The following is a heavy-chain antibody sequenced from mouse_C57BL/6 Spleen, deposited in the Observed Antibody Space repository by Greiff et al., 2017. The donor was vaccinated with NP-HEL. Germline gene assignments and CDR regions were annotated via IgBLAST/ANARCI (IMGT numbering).Heavy chain of an antibody. V-gene: IGHV1-55*01. CDR2: IYPGSGST. CDR1: GYTFTSYW. Sequence: VQLQESGAELVKPGASVKMSCKASGYTFTSYWITWVKQRPGQGLEWIGDIYPGSGSTNYNEKFKSKATLTVDTSSSTAYMQLSSLTSEDSAVYYCARSGLTGTEGYYFDYWGQGTTLTVSS. J-gene: IGHJ2*01. CDR3: ARSGLTGTEGYYFDY. D-gene: IGHD4-1*01.